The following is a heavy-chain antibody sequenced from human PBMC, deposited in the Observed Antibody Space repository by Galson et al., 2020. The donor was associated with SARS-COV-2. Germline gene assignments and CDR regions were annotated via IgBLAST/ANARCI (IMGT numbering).Heavy chain of an antibody. Sequence: QLGESLKNSCEASGFTFSSYEMNWVRQAPGKGLEWVSYISTSGSTKKYADSVKGRFTISRDNAKNSLYLQMNGLRADDTAVYYCTKELGYCSVGSCFAMDVWGQGTTVTVSS. D-gene: IGHD2-15*01. V-gene: IGHV3-48*03. CDR2: ISTSGSTK. CDR1: GFTFSSYE. CDR3: TKELGYCSVGSCFAMDV. J-gene: IGHJ6*02.